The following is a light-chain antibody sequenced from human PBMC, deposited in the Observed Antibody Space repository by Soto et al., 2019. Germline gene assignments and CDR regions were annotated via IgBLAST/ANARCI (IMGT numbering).Light chain of an antibody. CDR2: EVS. Sequence: QSALTQPASVSGSPGQSITISCTGTSSDIGAYKYVSWYQHRPATAPKLLIYEVSNRPSGVSNRFSGSKSGNTASLTISGLQAEDEADYFCSSFISGSTLGVVFGGGTKLTVL. CDR1: SSDIGAYKY. V-gene: IGLV2-14*01. CDR3: SSFISGSTLGVV. J-gene: IGLJ2*01.